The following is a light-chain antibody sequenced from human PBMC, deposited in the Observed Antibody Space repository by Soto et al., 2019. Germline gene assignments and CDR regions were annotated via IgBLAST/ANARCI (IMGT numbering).Light chain of an antibody. Sequence: EIVLTQSPGTLSLSPGERATLSCRASQSGSTNYLAWYQQKPGQAPRPLIYGASSRSTGIPGRFSGSGSGTDFTLTISILEPDGFAVYYCQQYGRSGTFGQGTKVDIK. CDR3: QQYGRSGT. J-gene: IGKJ1*01. CDR2: GAS. V-gene: IGKV3-20*01. CDR1: QSGSTNY.